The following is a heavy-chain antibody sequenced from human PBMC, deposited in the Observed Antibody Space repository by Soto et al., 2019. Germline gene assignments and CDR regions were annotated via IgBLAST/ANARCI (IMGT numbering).Heavy chain of an antibody. CDR2: IYPGDSDT. Sequence: GESLKISCNGSGYSFTIYWIGWVRQMPGKGLEWMGIIYPGDSDTRYSPSFQGQVTISADKSISTAYLQWSSLKASDTAMYYCARHPSYYYDSSGYWTYFDYWGQGTLVTVSS. J-gene: IGHJ4*02. D-gene: IGHD3-22*01. CDR3: ARHPSYYYDSSGYWTYFDY. CDR1: GYSFTIYW. V-gene: IGHV5-51*01.